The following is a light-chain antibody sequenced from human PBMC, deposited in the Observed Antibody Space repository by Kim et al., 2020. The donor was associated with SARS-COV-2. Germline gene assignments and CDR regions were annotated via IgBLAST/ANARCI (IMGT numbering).Light chain of an antibody. V-gene: IGKV1-16*01. CDR1: QGISID. CDR3: QQYKTYPLT. CDR2: ATS. Sequence: ASVGDSVTIACRASQGISIDLAWFQQRPGKAPESLIYATSNLQSGVPSRFSGSGSGTDFTLTISSLQPEDFATYYCQQYKTYPLTFGGGTKVDIK. J-gene: IGKJ4*01.